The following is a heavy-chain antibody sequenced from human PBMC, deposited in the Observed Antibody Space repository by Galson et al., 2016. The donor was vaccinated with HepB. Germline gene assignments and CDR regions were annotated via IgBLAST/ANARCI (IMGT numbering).Heavy chain of an antibody. Sequence: SETLSLTCTVSGDSINSPFHYWGWIRQAPNKGLEWLGSVSYSGSTSDNPSLGSRFTMSIDTSKSHFSLRLTSVTAADTSVYYCVRHSANWNSEGFIANWGQGILVTVSS. J-gene: IGHJ4*02. V-gene: IGHV4-39*01. D-gene: IGHD1-1*01. CDR2: VSYSGST. CDR3: VRHSANWNSEGFIAN. CDR1: GDSINSPFHY.